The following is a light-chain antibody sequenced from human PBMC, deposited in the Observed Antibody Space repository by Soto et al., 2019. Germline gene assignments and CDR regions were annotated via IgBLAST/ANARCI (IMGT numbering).Light chain of an antibody. CDR3: QQYYNIPHT. CDR1: QSVLYSSNNKNY. Sequence: DIVMTQSPDSLTVSRGERATITCKSSQSVLYSSNNKNYIAWYQQKPGQPPKLLIYWASSREPGVPDRFSGSGSVTDFTLSISSLQAEDVAAYYCQQYYNIPHTFGQGTKLEIK. CDR2: WAS. V-gene: IGKV4-1*01. J-gene: IGKJ2*01.